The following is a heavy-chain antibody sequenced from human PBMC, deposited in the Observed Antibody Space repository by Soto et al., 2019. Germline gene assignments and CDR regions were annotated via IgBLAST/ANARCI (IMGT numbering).Heavy chain of an antibody. CDR1: GYTFTSYD. Sequence: RASVKVSCKASGYTFTSYDINWVRQATGQGLEWMGWMNPNSGNTGYAQKFQGRVTMTRNTSISTAYMELSSLRSEDTAVYYCARKAKYQLPSVQYYYYYMDVWGKGTTVTVSS. V-gene: IGHV1-8*01. J-gene: IGHJ6*03. D-gene: IGHD2-2*01. CDR2: MNPNSGNT. CDR3: ARKAKYQLPSVQYYYYYMDV.